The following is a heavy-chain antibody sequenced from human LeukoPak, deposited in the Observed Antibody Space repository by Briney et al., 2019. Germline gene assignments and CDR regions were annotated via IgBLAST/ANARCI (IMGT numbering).Heavy chain of an antibody. CDR3: AGTQRGYAGGYYYYYMDV. J-gene: IGHJ6*03. CDR2: IYRTGST. V-gene: IGHV4-61*10. Sequence: PSETLSLTCTVSGGSINSGSYYWSWIRQPAGKGLEWIGRIYRTGSTNYNPSLKSRVTISVDTSKNQFSLKLSSVTAADTAVYYCAGTQRGYAGGYYYYYMDVWGKGTTVTISS. CDR1: GGSINSGSYY. D-gene: IGHD5-12*01.